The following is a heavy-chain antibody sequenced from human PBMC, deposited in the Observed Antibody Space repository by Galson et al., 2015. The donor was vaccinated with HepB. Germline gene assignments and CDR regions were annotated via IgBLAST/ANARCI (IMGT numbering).Heavy chain of an antibody. D-gene: IGHD4-17*01. Sequence: TLSLTCAVSGGSISSGGFSWSWIRQPPGKGLEWIGYIYHSGSTYYNPSLKSRVTISVDTSENQFSLRLNSVTAADTAVYYCARVRPTVTDYYFDFWGQGTLVTVSS. CDR2: IYHSGST. V-gene: IGHV4-30-2*01. CDR1: GGSISSGGFS. CDR3: ARVRPTVTDYYFDF. J-gene: IGHJ4*02.